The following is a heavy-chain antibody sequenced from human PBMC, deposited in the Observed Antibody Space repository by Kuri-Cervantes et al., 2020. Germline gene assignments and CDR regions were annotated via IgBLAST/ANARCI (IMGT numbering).Heavy chain of an antibody. CDR1: GFTFSSYS. CDR3: ARVSAAAADGDYYYYMDV. CDR2: IIPIFGTA. Sequence: GGSLRLSCTASGFTFSSYSMNWVRQAPGKGLEWMGGIIPIFGTANYAQKFQGRVTITADKSTSTAYMELSSLRSEDTAVYYCARVSAAAADGDYYYYMDVWGKGTTVTVSS. V-gene: IGHV1-69*06. J-gene: IGHJ6*03. D-gene: IGHD6-13*01.